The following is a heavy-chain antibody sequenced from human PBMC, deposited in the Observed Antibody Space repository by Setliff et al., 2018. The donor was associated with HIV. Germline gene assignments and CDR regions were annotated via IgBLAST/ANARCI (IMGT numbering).Heavy chain of an antibody. Sequence: SETLSLTCSVFGGSMNSHYWSWIRQPPGKGLEWIGLIYSTGSTNYNPSLQSRVTISMVAPRNQFSLKVTSVTAADTAVYYCAREIKNPRYFDSWGQGTLVTVSS. D-gene: IGHD3-16*01. J-gene: IGHJ4*02. CDR3: AREIKNPRYFDS. CDR1: GGSMNSHY. CDR2: IYSTGST. V-gene: IGHV4-59*11.